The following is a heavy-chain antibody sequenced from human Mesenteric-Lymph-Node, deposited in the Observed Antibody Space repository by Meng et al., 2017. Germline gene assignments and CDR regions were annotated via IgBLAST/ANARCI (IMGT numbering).Heavy chain of an antibody. CDR1: CVIFSSYS. CDR3: ARTRDISADYYDY. CDR2: ISCSSSYI. J-gene: IGHJ4*02. V-gene: IGHV3-21*01. D-gene: IGHD3-22*01. Sequence: EVLLFESCGGLVIPGGSLCLSCAASCVIFSSYSMNRVRQAPVKVVEWLSSISCSSSYIYYSDSLKGGFTISSDNTKNSLYLQKNSLRAEDTSVYYCARTRDISADYYDYWGQGTLVTVSS.